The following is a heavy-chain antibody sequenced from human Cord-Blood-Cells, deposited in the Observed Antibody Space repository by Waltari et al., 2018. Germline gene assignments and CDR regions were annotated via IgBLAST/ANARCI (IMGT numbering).Heavy chain of an antibody. J-gene: IGHJ4*02. Sequence: QLQLQESGPGLVKPSETLSLTCTVSGGSISSSSYYWGWIRQPPGKGLEWIGSIYYSGSTYYNPSLKSRVTISVDTSKNQFSLKLSSVTAADTAVYYCARIGGSGWYFDYWGQGTLVTVSS. D-gene: IGHD6-19*01. CDR1: GGSISSSSYY. V-gene: IGHV4-39*01. CDR3: ARIGGSGWYFDY. CDR2: IYYSGST.